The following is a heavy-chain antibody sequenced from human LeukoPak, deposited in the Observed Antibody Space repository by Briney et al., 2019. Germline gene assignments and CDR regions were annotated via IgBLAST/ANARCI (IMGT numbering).Heavy chain of an antibody. D-gene: IGHD1-26*01. Sequence: PGGSLRLSCAASGFTFSSYGLHWVRQAPARGLEGVAFIRYDGNNKYYADSVKGRFTISRDNSKNTLYLQMNSLRTEDTAVYYCAKGTVGAYEIDYWGQGTLVTVSS. CDR2: IRYDGNNK. CDR1: GFTFSSYG. CDR3: AKGTVGAYEIDY. V-gene: IGHV3-30*02. J-gene: IGHJ4*02.